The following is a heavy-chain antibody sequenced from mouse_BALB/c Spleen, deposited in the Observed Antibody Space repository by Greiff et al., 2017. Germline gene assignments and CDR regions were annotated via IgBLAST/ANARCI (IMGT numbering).Heavy chain of an antibody. CDR1: GYSITSDYA. J-gene: IGHJ3*01. D-gene: IGHD2-1*01. V-gene: IGHV3-2*02. Sequence: EVMLVESGPGLVKPSQSLSLTCTVTGYSITSDYAWNWIRQFPGNKLEWMGYISYSGSTSYNPSLKSRISITRDTSKNQFFLQLNSVTTEDTATYYCALLDFGNWGFAYWGQGTLVTVSA. CDR2: ISYSGST. CDR3: ALLDFGNWGFAY.